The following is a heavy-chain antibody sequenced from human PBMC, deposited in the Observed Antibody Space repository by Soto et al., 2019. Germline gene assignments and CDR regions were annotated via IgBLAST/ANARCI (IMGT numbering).Heavy chain of an antibody. CDR2: ISAYNGNT. Sequence: GASVKVSCKSSGYTFTSYGISWVRQAPGQGLEWMGWISAYNGNTNYAQKLQGRVTMATDTSTSTAYMELRSLRSDDTDVYYCARGVMKPHYYYGMDVWGKGTTVTVSS. J-gene: IGHJ6*04. CDR3: ARGVMKPHYYYGMDV. CDR1: GYTFTSYG. V-gene: IGHV1-18*01. D-gene: IGHD3-16*01.